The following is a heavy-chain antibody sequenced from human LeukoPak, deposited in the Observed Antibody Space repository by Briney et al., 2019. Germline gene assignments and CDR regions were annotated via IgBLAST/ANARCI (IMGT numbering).Heavy chain of an antibody. D-gene: IGHD2-15*01. J-gene: IGHJ4*02. Sequence: GGSLRLSCAASGFTFSSYAMSWVRQAPGKGLEWVSAISGSGGSTYYADSVKGRFTISRDNSKNTLYLQMNSLRAEDTAVYYCANSGGTVVVAAQPFDYWGQGTLVTVSS. CDR1: GFTFSSYA. V-gene: IGHV3-23*01. CDR3: ANSGGTVVVAAQPFDY. CDR2: ISGSGGST.